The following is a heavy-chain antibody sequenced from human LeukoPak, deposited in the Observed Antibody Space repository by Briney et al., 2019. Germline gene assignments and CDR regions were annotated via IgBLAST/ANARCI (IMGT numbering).Heavy chain of an antibody. CDR3: AREYISSWFDF. CDR2: INPNTGAT. CDR1: GYTFSGHY. V-gene: IGHV1-2*04. D-gene: IGHD6-13*01. J-gene: IGHJ4*02. Sequence: ASVKVSCKASGYTFSGHYMHWVRQAPGQGLEWTGWINPNTGATNYAQKFQGWVTMTRDMSISTTYMELSRLRSDDTAVYFCAREYISSWFDFWGQGTLVTVSS.